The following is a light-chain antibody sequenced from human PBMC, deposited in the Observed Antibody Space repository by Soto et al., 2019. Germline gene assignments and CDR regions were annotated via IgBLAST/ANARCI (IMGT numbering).Light chain of an antibody. CDR3: MQGTQFPLT. Sequence: DIVLTQTPLSSPVTLGQPASISCRSSQSLVHRDGNTYLSWLQQRPGQPLRLPMYKISDRFSVVPDRFSGSGAGTDFTLKISRVEAEDVGVYFCMQGTQFPLTFGGGTQVQVK. CDR1: QSLVHRDGNTY. V-gene: IGKV2-24*01. J-gene: IGKJ4*01. CDR2: KIS.